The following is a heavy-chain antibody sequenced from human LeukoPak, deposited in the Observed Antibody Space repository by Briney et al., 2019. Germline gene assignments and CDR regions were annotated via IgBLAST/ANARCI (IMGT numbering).Heavy chain of an antibody. Sequence: SETLSLTCTVSGYSISSGYYWGWIRQPPGKGLEWIGSIYHSGSTYYNPSLKSRVTISVDTSKNQFSLKLSSVTAADMAVYYCARSRSVNYYDSSGYYIGWFDPWGQGTLVTVSS. V-gene: IGHV4-38-2*02. CDR1: GYSISSGYY. J-gene: IGHJ5*02. CDR2: IYHSGST. D-gene: IGHD3-22*01. CDR3: ARSRSVNYYDSSGYYIGWFDP.